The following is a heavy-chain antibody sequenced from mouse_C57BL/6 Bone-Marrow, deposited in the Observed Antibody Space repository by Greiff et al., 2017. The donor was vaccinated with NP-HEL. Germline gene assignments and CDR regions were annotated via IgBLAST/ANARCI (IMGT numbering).Heavy chain of an antibody. J-gene: IGHJ1*03. V-gene: IGHV1-26*01. D-gene: IGHD1-1*01. CDR2: INPNNGGT. CDR1: GYTFTDYY. CDR3: ARNNYYGSNHWYFDV. Sequence: EVQLQQSGPELVKPGASVKISCKASGYTFTDYYMNWVKQSHGKSLEWIGDINPNNGGTSYNQKFKGKATLTVDKSSSTAYMELRSLTSEDSAVYNCARNNYYGSNHWYFDVWGTGTTVTVSS.